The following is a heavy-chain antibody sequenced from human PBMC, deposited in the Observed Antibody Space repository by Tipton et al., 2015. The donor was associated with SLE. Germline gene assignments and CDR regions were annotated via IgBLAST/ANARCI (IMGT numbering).Heavy chain of an antibody. CDR3: ASNVLLWFGELFDAFYI. CDR2: IYPGDSDT. J-gene: IGHJ3*02. D-gene: IGHD3-10*01. CDR1: GYSFTSYW. V-gene: IGHV5-51*03. Sequence: VQLVQSGAEVKKPGESLKISCKGSGYSFTSYWIGWVRQMPGKVLEWMGIIYPGDSDTRYSPSFHGQVTISADKSIITAYLQWSSLKASDTAMYYCASNVLLWFGELFDAFYIWGQGTMVTVSS.